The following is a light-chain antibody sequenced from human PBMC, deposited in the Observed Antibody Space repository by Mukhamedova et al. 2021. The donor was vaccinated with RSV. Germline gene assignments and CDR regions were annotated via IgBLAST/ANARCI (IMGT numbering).Light chain of an antibody. J-gene: IGKJ2*01. CDR2: GAS. Sequence: AWYQQKLGQAPRLLIYGASSRASGIPDRFSGSGSGTDFTLTISTLEPDDFAVYYRQQYGSSPRTFGQGTKLEI. V-gene: IGKV3-20*01. CDR3: QQYGSSPRT.